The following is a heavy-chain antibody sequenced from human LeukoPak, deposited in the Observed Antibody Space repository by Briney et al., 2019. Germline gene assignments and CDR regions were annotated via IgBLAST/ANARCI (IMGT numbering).Heavy chain of an antibody. V-gene: IGHV4-34*01. CDR2: INHSGST. Sequence: SETLSLTCAVYGGSLSGYYWSWIRQPPGKGLEWIGEINHSGSTNYNPSLKSRVTISVDTSKNQFSLKLSSVTAADTAVYYCARGLAYNWNYGRYFDYWGQGTLVTVSS. CDR1: GGSLSGYY. J-gene: IGHJ4*02. D-gene: IGHD1-7*01. CDR3: ARGLAYNWNYGRYFDY.